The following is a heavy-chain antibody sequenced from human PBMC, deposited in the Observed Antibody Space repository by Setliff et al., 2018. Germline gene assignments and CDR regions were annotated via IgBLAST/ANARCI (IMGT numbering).Heavy chain of an antibody. V-gene: IGHV4-39*02. CDR2: INYRGNT. CDR3: ARMAGRVASRPSSPLDYYYYMDL. D-gene: IGHD6-6*01. J-gene: IGHJ6*03. Sequence: NPSETLSLTCSVSGGSITSGGGFYWGWIRQPPGKGLEWIGSINYRGNTHDNPSLRSRVTMSVDTSKSHFSLRLSSLTAAGTAVYYCARMAGRVASRPSSPLDYYYYMDLWGKGATVTVSS. CDR1: GGSITSGGGFY.